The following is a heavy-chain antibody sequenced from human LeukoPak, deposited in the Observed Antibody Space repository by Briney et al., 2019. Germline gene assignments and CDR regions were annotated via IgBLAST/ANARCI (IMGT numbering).Heavy chain of an antibody. J-gene: IGHJ4*02. CDR1: GFTFSSYG. CDR3: AKDRYYYDSSGSIYFDY. CDR2: ISYDGSNK. V-gene: IGHV3-30*18. Sequence: GRSLRLSCAASGFTFSSYGMHWVRQAPGKGLEWVAVISYDGSNKYYADSVKGRFTISRDNSKNTLYLQMNSLRAEDTAVYYCAKDRYYYDSSGSIYFDYRGQGTLVTVSS. D-gene: IGHD3-22*01.